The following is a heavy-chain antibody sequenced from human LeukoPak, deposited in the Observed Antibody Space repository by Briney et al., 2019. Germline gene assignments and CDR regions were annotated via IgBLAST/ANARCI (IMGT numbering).Heavy chain of an antibody. CDR1: GGSISSYY. V-gene: IGHV4-59*01. CDR2: IYYSGST. CDR3: ARAHYYDRLRDAFDI. J-gene: IGHJ3*02. Sequence: SETLSLTCTVSGGSISSYYWSWLRQPPGKGLEWIGYIYYSGSTNYNPSLTSRVTISVDTSKHQFSLKLSSVTAADTAVYYCARAHYYDRLRDAFDIWGQGTMVTVSS. D-gene: IGHD3-22*01.